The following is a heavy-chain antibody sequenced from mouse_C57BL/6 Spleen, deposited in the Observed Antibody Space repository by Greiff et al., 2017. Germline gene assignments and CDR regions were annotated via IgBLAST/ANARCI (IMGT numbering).Heavy chain of an antibody. Sequence: VKLMESVAELVRPGASVKLSCTASGFNIKNTYMHWVKQRPEQGLEWIGRIDPANGNTKYAPKFPGTATLTADPSSNTAYLQLSSLTSVDTAIYYCASGTTVVAKGWYVDVWGKGTTVTVAS. J-gene: IGHJ1*03. CDR3: ASGTTVVAKGWYVDV. CDR1: GFNIKNTY. V-gene: IGHV14-3*01. D-gene: IGHD1-1*01. CDR2: IDPANGNT.